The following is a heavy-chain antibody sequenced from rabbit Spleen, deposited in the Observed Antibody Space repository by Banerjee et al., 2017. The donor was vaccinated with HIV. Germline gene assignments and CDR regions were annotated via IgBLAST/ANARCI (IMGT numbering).Heavy chain of an antibody. J-gene: IGHJ4*01. Sequence: QSLEESGGDLVKPGASLTLTCTASGFSFSSNYIYWVRQAPGKGLEWSACIYAGSSGIIYYASWAKGRFTISKTSSTTVTLQMTSLTAADTATYFCARRSSGGGFDLWGPGTLVTVS. CDR3: ARRSSGGGFDL. D-gene: IGHD1-1*01. CDR2: IYAGSSGII. V-gene: IGHV1S40*01. CDR1: GFSFSSNY.